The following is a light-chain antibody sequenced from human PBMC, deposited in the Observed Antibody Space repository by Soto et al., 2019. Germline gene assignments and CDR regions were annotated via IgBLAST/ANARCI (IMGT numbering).Light chain of an antibody. Sequence: EIVMTQSPATLSLSPVEMATLSSRPIQSVTSKYLAWYQQKPGQAPRLLIHGASNRATGIPDRFSGSGSGTDFTLTISSLEPEDFAVYYCQQRSNWPPITFGQGTRLEIK. CDR3: QQRSNWPPIT. J-gene: IGKJ5*01. CDR2: GAS. V-gene: IGKV3D-20*02. CDR1: QSVTSKY.